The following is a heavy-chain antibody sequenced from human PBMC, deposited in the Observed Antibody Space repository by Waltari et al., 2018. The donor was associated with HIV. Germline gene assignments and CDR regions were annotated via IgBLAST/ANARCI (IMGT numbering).Heavy chain of an antibody. D-gene: IGHD3-3*01. CDR2: IYYSGSG. V-gene: IGHV4-39*01. CDR1: GDSISGSSYY. Sequence: QVQLQESGPGLVKPSETLSLTCTVSGDSISGSSYYWGWIRQTPGKGLEWIGGIYYSGSGDYNPSLKSRVTISVDTSKNHFSLKVTSVTAADTAVYHCARHRTDYYDFWTFDPWGQGTLVTVSS. J-gene: IGHJ5*02. CDR3: ARHRTDYYDFWTFDP.